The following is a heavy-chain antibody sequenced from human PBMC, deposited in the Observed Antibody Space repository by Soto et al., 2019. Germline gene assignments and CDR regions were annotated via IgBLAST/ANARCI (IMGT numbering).Heavy chain of an antibody. J-gene: IGHJ4*02. CDR2: ISYDGSNK. Sequence: QVQLVESGGGVVQPGRSLRLSCAASGFTFSSYAMHWVRQAPGKGLEWVAVISYDGSNKYYADSVKGRFTISRDNSKNTLYLQMNSLRAEDTAVYYCARVIRWGNFFDYWGKGPLVTVSS. V-gene: IGHV3-30-3*01. D-gene: IGHD3-16*01. CDR3: ARVIRWGNFFDY. CDR1: GFTFSSYA.